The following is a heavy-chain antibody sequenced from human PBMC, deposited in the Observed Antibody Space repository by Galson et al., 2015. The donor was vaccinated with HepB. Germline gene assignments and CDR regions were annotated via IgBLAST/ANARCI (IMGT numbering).Heavy chain of an antibody. D-gene: IGHD4-23*01. CDR1: GFSLSTSGVG. CDR2: IYWDDDK. J-gene: IGHJ3*02. Sequence: PALVKPTQTLTLTCTFSGFSLSTSGVGVGWIRQPPGKALEWLALIYWDDDKRYSPSLKSRLTITKDPSKNQVVLTMTNMDPVDPATYYCAHSESTVVTLRPGPPPPGDLNPDAFDIWGQGTMVTVSS. V-gene: IGHV2-5*02. CDR3: AHSESTVVTLRPGPPPPGDLNPDAFDI.